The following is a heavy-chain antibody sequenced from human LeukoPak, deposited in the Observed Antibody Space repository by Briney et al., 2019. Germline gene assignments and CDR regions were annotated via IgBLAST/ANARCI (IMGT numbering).Heavy chain of an antibody. Sequence: GGSLRLSCAASGFTFSHYWMHWVRQVPGKGLVWVSRIHGDGSSPIYADSVKGRFTISRDNAKTSLYLQMTSLRAEDTAVYYCARDKYFDSTTYYPRFDYWGQGILVTVSS. J-gene: IGHJ4*02. D-gene: IGHD3-22*01. CDR1: GFTFSHYW. CDR2: IHGDGSSP. V-gene: IGHV3-74*01. CDR3: ARDKYFDSTTYYPRFDY.